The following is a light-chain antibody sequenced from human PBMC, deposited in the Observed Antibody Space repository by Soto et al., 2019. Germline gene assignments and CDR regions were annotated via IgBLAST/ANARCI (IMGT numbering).Light chain of an antibody. CDR3: QQSYSTRLMYT. J-gene: IGKJ2*01. CDR2: AAS. Sequence: DIQLTQSPSFLSASVGDSVTITCRASQSISSYLNWYQQKPGKAPKLLIYAASSLQSGVPSRFSGSGSGTDFTLTISSLQPEDFATYYCQQSYSTRLMYTFGQGTKVDIK. CDR1: QSISSY. V-gene: IGKV1-39*01.